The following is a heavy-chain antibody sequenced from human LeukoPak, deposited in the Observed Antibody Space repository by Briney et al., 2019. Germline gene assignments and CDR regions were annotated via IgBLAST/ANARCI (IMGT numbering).Heavy chain of an antibody. D-gene: IGHD3-22*01. CDR1: GGSISSSIYY. CDR3: ARVFTMIVVVKKGWNFDL. J-gene: IGHJ2*01. CDR2: IYYSGNI. Sequence: PSETLSLTCTVSGGSISSSIYYWGWIRQPPGKGLEWIGSIYYSGNIYYNPSLKSRITMSVGTSKHQFSLGLSSVTAADTAVYYCARVFTMIVVVKKGWNFDLWGRGTLVTVSS. V-gene: IGHV4-39*07.